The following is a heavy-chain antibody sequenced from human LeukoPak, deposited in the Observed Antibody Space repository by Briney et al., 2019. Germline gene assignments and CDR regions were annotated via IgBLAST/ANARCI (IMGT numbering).Heavy chain of an antibody. CDR1: GYTLTELS. CDR3: ATVIPGDDAVAFDY. D-gene: IGHD2-15*01. CDR2: FDPEDGET. J-gene: IGHJ4*02. V-gene: IGHV1-24*01. Sequence: GASVKVSCKVSGYTLTELSMHWVRQAPGKGLEWMGGFDPEDGETIYAQKFQGRVTMTEDTSTDTAYMELSSLRSEDTAVYYCATVIPGDDAVAFDYWGQGTLVTFSS.